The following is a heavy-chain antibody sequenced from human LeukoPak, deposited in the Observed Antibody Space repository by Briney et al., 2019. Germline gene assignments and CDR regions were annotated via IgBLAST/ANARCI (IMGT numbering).Heavy chain of an antibody. CDR3: ATDRFGYGDYPSFDY. J-gene: IGHJ4*02. CDR2: FDPEDGET. D-gene: IGHD4-17*01. CDR1: GYTLTELS. V-gene: IGHV1-24*01. Sequence: ASVRVSCKVSGYTLTELSMHWVRQAPGKGREWMGGFDPEDGETIYAQKFQGRVTMTEDTSTDTAHMELSSLRSEDTAVYYCATDRFGYGDYPSFDYWGQGTLVTVSS.